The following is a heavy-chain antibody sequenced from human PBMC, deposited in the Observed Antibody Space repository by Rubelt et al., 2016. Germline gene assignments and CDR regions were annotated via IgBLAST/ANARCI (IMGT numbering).Heavy chain of an antibody. Sequence: QITLKESGPTPVKPTQTLTVTCTFSGFSLRNTGVGVGWIRQHPGKALEWLALIYWDADTRYGPSMTGRITITKDTSKNQVVLTMTNMDPVDTATYYCARSLYGGKDGGTYFDYWGQGTLVTVSS. V-gene: IGHV2-5*05. D-gene: IGHD4-23*01. CDR1: GFSLRNTGVG. J-gene: IGHJ4*02. CDR2: IYWDADT. CDR3: ARSLYGGKDGGTYFDY.